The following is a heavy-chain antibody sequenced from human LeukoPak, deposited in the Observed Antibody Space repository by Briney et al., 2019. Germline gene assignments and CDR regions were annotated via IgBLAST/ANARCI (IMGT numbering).Heavy chain of an antibody. CDR3: AKLDPSYYDSSGPFYFGC. CDR1: GFTFTSYA. V-gene: IGHV3-23*01. Sequence: GGSLRLSCAASGFTFTSYAMSWVRQAPGKGLEWVSAISGSGGSTYYADSVKGRFTISRDNSKNTLYLQMNSLRAEDTAVYYCAKLDPSYYDSSGPFYFGCWGQGTLVTVSS. J-gene: IGHJ4*02. D-gene: IGHD3-22*01. CDR2: ISGSGGST.